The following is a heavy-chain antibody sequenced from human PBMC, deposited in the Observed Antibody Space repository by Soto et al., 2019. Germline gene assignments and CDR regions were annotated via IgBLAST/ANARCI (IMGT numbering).Heavy chain of an antibody. V-gene: IGHV3-11*03. Sequence: GGSLRLSCAASGFTFSDYYMSWIRQAPGKGLECVAYISVSSTYANYADSVKGRFTISRDNARNSLYLQMNSLRAEDTAVYYCARFHSGSLHFDYWGQGTLVTVSS. J-gene: IGHJ4*02. CDR1: GFTFSDYY. D-gene: IGHD1-26*01. CDR3: ARFHSGSLHFDY. CDR2: ISVSSTYA.